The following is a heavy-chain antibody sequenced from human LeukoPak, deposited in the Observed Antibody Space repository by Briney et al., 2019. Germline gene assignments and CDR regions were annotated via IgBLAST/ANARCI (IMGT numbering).Heavy chain of an antibody. CDR2: ISGSGGST. V-gene: IGHV3-23*01. CDR1: GFTFSSYA. J-gene: IGHJ4*02. Sequence: PGGCRRLSCSAAGFTFSSYAISWGRQAPGKGLEWASAISGSGGSTNYADSVKGRFTISRDNSKTTLYLPMNSLTAEDTAVFYCAKTGVGYCTGGSCSAADYWGQGTLVTVSS. D-gene: IGHD2-15*01. CDR3: AKTGVGYCTGGSCSAADY.